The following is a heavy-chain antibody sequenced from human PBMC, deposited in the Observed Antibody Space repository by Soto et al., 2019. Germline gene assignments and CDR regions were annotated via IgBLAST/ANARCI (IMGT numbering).Heavy chain of an antibody. Sequence: SETLSLTCAVSGYSISSSNWWGWIRQPPGKGLGWIGYIYYSGSTYYNPSLKSRVTMSVDTSKNQFSLKLSSVTAVDTAVYYCARIRGDQNNGFDYWGQGTLVTVSS. D-gene: IGHD7-27*01. CDR3: ARIRGDQNNGFDY. CDR1: GYSISSSNW. V-gene: IGHV4-28*01. CDR2: IYYSGST. J-gene: IGHJ4*02.